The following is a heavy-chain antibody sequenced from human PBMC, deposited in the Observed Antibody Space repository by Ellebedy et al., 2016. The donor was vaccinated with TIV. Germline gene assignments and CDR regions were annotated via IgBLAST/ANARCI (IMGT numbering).Heavy chain of an antibody. D-gene: IGHD1-26*01. J-gene: IGHJ4*02. Sequence: GESLKISCAASGFTFSSYAMNWVRQAPGKGLEWVSYIDGSGGFIKYADSVKGRFTISRDNAKTSLYLQMNSLRAEDTAVYYCARVSSGSYKTDFDYWGQGILVTVSS. CDR1: GFTFSSYA. CDR2: IDGSGGFI. CDR3: ARVSSGSYKTDFDY. V-gene: IGHV3-21*01.